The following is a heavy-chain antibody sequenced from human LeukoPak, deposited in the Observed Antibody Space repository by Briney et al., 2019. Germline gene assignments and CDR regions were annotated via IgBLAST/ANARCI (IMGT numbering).Heavy chain of an antibody. CDR3: AKDGSFGYSYGQPFDY. Sequence: GGSLRLSCAASGFTVSTNYMSWVRQAPGKGLEWVSVIYSGGSTYYADSVKGRFTISRDNSKNTLYLQMNSLRAEDTAVYYCAKDGSFGYSYGQPFDYWGQGTLVTVSS. CDR1: GFTVSTNY. CDR2: IYSGGST. J-gene: IGHJ4*02. D-gene: IGHD5-18*01. V-gene: IGHV3-53*05.